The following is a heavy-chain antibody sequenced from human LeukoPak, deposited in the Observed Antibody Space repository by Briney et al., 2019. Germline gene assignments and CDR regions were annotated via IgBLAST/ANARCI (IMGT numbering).Heavy chain of an antibody. Sequence: SETLSLTCAVYGGSFSGYYWSWIRQPPGKGLEWIGEINHSGSTNYNPSLKSRVTISVDTSKNQFSLKLSSVTAADTAVYYCARQAPRDSSGYYLLQFGSFDIWGQGTMVTVSS. CDR3: ARQAPRDSSGYYLLQFGSFDI. V-gene: IGHV4-34*01. D-gene: IGHD3-22*01. CDR2: INHSGST. CDR1: GGSFSGYY. J-gene: IGHJ3*02.